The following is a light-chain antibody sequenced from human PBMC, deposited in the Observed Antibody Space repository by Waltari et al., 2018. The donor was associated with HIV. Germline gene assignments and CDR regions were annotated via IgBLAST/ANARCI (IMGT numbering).Light chain of an antibody. CDR2: RVN. CDR3: SSYTSADSLL. Sequence: QSALTQPASVSGSPGQSITISCTGGNTDTGLYNLVSWYRQHPGKAPQLVIYRVNSPPSGVSDRFSGSKSGNTASLTISSLQAEDEGDYYCSSYTSADSLLFGGGTKLTVL. J-gene: IGLJ2*01. V-gene: IGLV2-14*03. CDR1: NTDTGLYNL.